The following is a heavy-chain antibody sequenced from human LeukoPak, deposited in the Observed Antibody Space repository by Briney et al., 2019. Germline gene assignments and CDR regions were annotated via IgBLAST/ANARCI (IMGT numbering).Heavy chain of an antibody. CDR3: ARDTFHPGLIDS. D-gene: IGHD2-21*01. CDR1: GFTFSRYA. Sequence: GGSLRLSCAASGFTFSRYAMNWVRQAPGKGLEWVSYINTDSSDIHYADSVKGRFTISRDNARNTLYLQLSSLRAEDSAVYYCARDTFHPGLIDSWGQGTLVTVSS. CDR2: INTDSSDI. V-gene: IGHV3-21*05. J-gene: IGHJ4*02.